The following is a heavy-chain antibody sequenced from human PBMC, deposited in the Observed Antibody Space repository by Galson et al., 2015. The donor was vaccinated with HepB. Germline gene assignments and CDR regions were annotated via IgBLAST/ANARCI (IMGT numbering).Heavy chain of an antibody. V-gene: IGHV3-33*01. D-gene: IGHD5-18*01. J-gene: IGHJ5*02. CDR1: GFTFSSYG. CDR2: IWYDGSNK. Sequence: SLRLSCAASGFTFSSYGMHWVRQAPGKGLEWVAVIWYDGSNKYYADSVKGRFTISSDNSKNTLYLQMNSLRAEDTAVYYCARGRRDTAMVGGLWFDPWGQGTLVTVSS. CDR3: ARGRRDTAMVGGLWFDP.